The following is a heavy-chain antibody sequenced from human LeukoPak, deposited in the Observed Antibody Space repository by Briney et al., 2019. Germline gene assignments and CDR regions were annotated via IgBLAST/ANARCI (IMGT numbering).Heavy chain of an antibody. CDR1: GGSISSGGYY. Sequence: SETLSLTCTVSGGSISSGGYYWSWIRQHPGKGLEWIGYIYYSGSTYYNPSLKSRVTISVDTSKNQFSLKLSSVTAADTAVYYCARERSLNWFDPWGQGTLVTVSS. J-gene: IGHJ5*02. CDR2: IYYSGST. CDR3: ARERSLNWFDP. V-gene: IGHV4-31*03.